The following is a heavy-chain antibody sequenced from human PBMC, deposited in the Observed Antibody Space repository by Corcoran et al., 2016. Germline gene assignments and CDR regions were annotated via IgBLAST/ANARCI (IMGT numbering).Heavy chain of an antibody. D-gene: IGHD6-13*01. Sequence: QITLKESGPTLVKPTQTLTLTCTFSGFSLTTSGVAVGWIRQPPGKALEWLALIYWNGDKRYSPSLKSRLTITKDTSKNQVVLTMTNMDPVDTATYYCAHRPPFTSSWPCFDYWGQGTLVTVSS. J-gene: IGHJ4*02. CDR2: IYWNGDK. CDR3: AHRPPFTSSWPCFDY. V-gene: IGHV2-5*01. CDR1: GFSLTTSGVA.